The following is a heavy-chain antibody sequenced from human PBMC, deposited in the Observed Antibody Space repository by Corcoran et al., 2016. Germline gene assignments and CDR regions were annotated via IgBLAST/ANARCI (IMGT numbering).Heavy chain of an antibody. D-gene: IGHD6-13*01. V-gene: IGHV3-15*01. J-gene: IGHJ4*02. CDR2: IKSKTDGGTT. CDR1: GFTFSNAW. Sequence: EVQLVESGGGLVKSGGSLRLSCAASGFTFSNAWMSWVRQAPGKGLEWVGLIKSKTDGGTTDYAAPVKGRFTISRDDSKNTLYLQMNSLKTEDTAVYYCTTDRWGSSWYAFSPDYWGQGTLVTVSS. CDR3: TTDRWGSSWYAFSPDY.